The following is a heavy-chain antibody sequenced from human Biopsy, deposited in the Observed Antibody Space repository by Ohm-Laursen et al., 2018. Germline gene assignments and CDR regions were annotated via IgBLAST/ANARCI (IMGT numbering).Heavy chain of an antibody. J-gene: IGHJ4*02. CDR3: AKQWSYYESFTQHYRGDFDY. D-gene: IGHD3-16*01. CDR2: ISYSGST. CDR1: GGSIKSYY. V-gene: IGHV4-59*08. Sequence: SDTLSLTCTVSGGSIKSYYWNWIRQPPGKGLEWIGYISYSGSTSYNPSLKSRVTISADTSKNQFSLTLSSLTAADTAVYFCAKQWSYYESFTQHYRGDFDYWGQGTLVIVSS.